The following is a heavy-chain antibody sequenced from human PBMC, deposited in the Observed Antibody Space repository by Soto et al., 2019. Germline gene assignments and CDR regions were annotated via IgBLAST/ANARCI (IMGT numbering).Heavy chain of an antibody. CDR3: GRHPYGDYDVMGV. V-gene: IGHV5-51*01. J-gene: IGHJ6*02. D-gene: IGHD4-17*01. CDR1: GYSFTNYW. CDR2: IYPGDSDT. Sequence: GESLKISCKGSGYSFTNYWIGWVRQMPGKGLEWMGIIYPGDSDTRYSPSFQSQVTISADWSISTAYLQWSSLRASDTAMYYCGRHPYGDYDVMGVWGQGTAVTVSS.